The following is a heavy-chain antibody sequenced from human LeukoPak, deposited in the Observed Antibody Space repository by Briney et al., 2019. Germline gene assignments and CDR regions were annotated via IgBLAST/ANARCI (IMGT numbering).Heavy chain of an antibody. CDR3: AREGSMSLYTFDY. V-gene: IGHV3-30*02. J-gene: IGHJ4*02. CDR1: GFTFSSYG. D-gene: IGHD3-10*01. Sequence: GGSLRLSCAASGFTFSSYGMHWVRQAPGKGLEWVAFIRYDESNKYYADSMKGRFTISRDNSKNTLYLQMNSLRAEDTAVYYCAREGSMSLYTFDYWGQGTLVTVSS. CDR2: IRYDESNK.